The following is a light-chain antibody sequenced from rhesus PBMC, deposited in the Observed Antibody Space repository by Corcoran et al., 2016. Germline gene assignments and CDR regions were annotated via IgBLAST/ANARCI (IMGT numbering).Light chain of an antibody. CDR1: CSDIGGYNR. Sequence: QAALTQSPSLSGSPGQAVTITCTGTCSDIGGYNRVSWYQQHPGKVPKLIIYEVTRRPSGVSDRFSGSKSGNTASLTISGLQAEDEADYSCSSYETRCALVFGSGTRLTVL. J-gene: IGLJ1*01. V-gene: IGLV2-13*02. CDR3: SSYETRCALV. CDR2: EVT.